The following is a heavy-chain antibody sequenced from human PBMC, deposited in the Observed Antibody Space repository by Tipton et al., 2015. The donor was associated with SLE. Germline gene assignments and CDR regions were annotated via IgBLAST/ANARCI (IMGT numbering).Heavy chain of an antibody. J-gene: IGHJ4*02. Sequence: TLSLTCAVYGGSFSGYYWNWIRQPPGKGLEWIGYIYYTGSTSYNPSLKSRVTISVDMSKNQFSLNLRSVTAADTAVYYCARDTSCYYYLFDSWGQGSLLTVPS. D-gene: IGHD3-22*01. CDR1: GGSFSGYY. CDR2: IYYTGST. V-gene: IGHV4-34*11. CDR3: ARDTSCYYYLFDS.